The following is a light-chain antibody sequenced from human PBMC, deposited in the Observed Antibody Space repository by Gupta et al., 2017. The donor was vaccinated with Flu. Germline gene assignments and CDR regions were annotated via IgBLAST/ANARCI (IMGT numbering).Light chain of an antibody. CDR1: QSISSY. CDR3: QQSYSTPQT. CDR2: AAS. J-gene: IGKJ2*01. Sequence: PSSLSASVGDRVTITCRASQSISSYLNWYQQKPGKAPKLLIYAASSLQSGVPSRFSGSGSGTDFTLTISSLQPEDFATYYCQQSYSTPQTFGQGTKLEIK. V-gene: IGKV1-39*01.